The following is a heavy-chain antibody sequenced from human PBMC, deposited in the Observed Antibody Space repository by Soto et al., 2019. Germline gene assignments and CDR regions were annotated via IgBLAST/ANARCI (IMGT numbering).Heavy chain of an antibody. Sequence: EVQLVESGGGLVQPGGSLRLSCAASGFTFSSYWMHWVRQAPGKGLVWVSRINSDGSSTSYADSVKGRFTISRHNAKNTRSLQMNILRAEDTAVYYCARGGSLNWYFDLWGRGTLVTVSS. CDR2: INSDGSST. V-gene: IGHV3-74*01. CDR3: ARGGSLNWYFDL. D-gene: IGHD1-26*01. CDR1: GFTFSSYW. J-gene: IGHJ2*01.